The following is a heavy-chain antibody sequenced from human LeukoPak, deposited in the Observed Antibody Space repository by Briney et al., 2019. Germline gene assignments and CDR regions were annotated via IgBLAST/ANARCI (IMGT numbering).Heavy chain of an antibody. CDR2: IRSKAYGGTT. J-gene: IGHJ6*02. CDR1: GFTFGDYA. Sequence: GRSLRLSCTASGFTFGDYAMTWVRQAPGKGLEWVGFIRSKAYGGTTEYAASVKGRFTISRDDSKSIAYLQMNSLKPEDTAVYYCSQCSGGSCYHGMDVWGQGTTVTVSS. V-gene: IGHV3-49*04. D-gene: IGHD2-15*01. CDR3: SQCSGGSCYHGMDV.